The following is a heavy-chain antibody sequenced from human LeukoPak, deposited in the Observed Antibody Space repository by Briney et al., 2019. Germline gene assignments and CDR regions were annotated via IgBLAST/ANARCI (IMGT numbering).Heavy chain of an antibody. D-gene: IGHD3-10*01. V-gene: IGHV3-23*01. J-gene: IGHJ4*02. CDR3: AKCPVRGVPFDY. Sequence: GGSLRLSCAASGFTFSNYGLNWVRQAPGKGLEWVSAISGSGGSTYYADSVKGRFTISRDNSKNTLYLQMNSLRAEDTAVYYCAKCPVRGVPFDYWGQGTLVTVSS. CDR2: ISGSGGST. CDR1: GFTFSNYG.